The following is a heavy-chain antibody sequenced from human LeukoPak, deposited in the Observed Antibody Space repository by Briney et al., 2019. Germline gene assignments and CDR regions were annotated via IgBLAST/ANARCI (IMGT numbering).Heavy chain of an antibody. Sequence: PSETLSLTCTVSGGSISSSSYYWGWIRQPPGKGLEWIGSIYYSGSTYYNPSLKSRVTISVDTSKNQFSLKLSSVTAADTAVYYCARIAVAVTRNEYWGQGTLVTVSS. J-gene: IGHJ4*02. D-gene: IGHD6-19*01. CDR3: ARIAVAVTRNEY. CDR2: IYYSGST. V-gene: IGHV4-39*07. CDR1: GGSISSSSYY.